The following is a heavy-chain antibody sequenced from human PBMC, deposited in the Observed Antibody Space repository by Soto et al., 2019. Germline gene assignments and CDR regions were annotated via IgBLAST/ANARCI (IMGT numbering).Heavy chain of an antibody. V-gene: IGHV3-33*01. CDR2: IWYDGINK. D-gene: IGHD7-27*01. Sequence: REAGGKGLGWVAVIWYDGINKYYADSVKGRFPISRDNSKNTLYLQMNSLRAEGTAVYYCAREWGFPDYWGQGTLVTVSS. CDR3: AREWGFPDY. J-gene: IGHJ4*02.